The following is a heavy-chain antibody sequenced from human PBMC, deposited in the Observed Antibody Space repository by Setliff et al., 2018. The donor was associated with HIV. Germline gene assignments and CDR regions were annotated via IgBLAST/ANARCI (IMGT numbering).Heavy chain of an antibody. Sequence: ASVKVSCKPSGYTFTNYDINWVRQAAGQGLEWMGWMNPDSRNTGYAQRFEGSVTMTWDTSISTAYMELNNVKFEDTAVYYCARTWGAGVTGYWFEPWGQGTRVTVSS. J-gene: IGHJ5*02. CDR2: MNPDSRNT. CDR3: ARTWGAGVTGYWFEP. D-gene: IGHD3-9*01. V-gene: IGHV1-8*02. CDR1: GYTFTNYD.